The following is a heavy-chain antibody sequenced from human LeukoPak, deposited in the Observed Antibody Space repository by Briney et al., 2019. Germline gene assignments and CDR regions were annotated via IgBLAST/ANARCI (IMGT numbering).Heavy chain of an antibody. CDR1: GYTFTSYD. Sequence: ASVKVSCKASGYTFTSYDINGVRQATGQGLEWMGWMNPNSGNTGYAQRFQGRVTMTRNTSISTAYMELSSLRSEDTAVYYCARAYSSGLIDYWGQGTLVTVSS. V-gene: IGHV1-8*01. CDR3: ARAYSSGLIDY. J-gene: IGHJ4*02. CDR2: MNPNSGNT. D-gene: IGHD6-19*01.